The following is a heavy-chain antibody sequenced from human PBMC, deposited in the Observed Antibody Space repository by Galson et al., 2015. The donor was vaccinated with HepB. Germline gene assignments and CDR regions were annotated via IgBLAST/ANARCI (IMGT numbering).Heavy chain of an antibody. D-gene: IGHD6-6*01. J-gene: IGHJ5*02. Sequence: SVKVSCKASGGTFSSYAISWVRQAPGQGLEWMGWISAYNGNTNYAQKLQGRVTMTTDTSTSTAYMELRSLRSDDTAMYYCARQGGYSSSSGNNWFDPWGQGTLVTVSS. V-gene: IGHV1-18*01. CDR2: ISAYNGNT. CDR1: GGTFSSYA. CDR3: ARQGGYSSSSGNNWFDP.